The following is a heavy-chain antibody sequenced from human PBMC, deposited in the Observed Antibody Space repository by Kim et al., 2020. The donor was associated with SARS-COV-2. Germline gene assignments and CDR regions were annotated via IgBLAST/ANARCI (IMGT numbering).Heavy chain of an antibody. CDR3: ARDSRTAYGSGSYRPRYYYYGMDV. Sequence: SETLSPTCTVSGGSISSGGYYWSWIRQHPGKGLEWIGYIYYSGSTYYNPSLKSRVTISVDTSKNQFSLKLSSVTAADTAVYYCARDSRTAYGSGSYRPRYYYYGMDVWGQGTTVTVSS. D-gene: IGHD3-10*01. CDR1: GGSISSGGYY. J-gene: IGHJ6*02. CDR2: IYYSGST. V-gene: IGHV4-31*03.